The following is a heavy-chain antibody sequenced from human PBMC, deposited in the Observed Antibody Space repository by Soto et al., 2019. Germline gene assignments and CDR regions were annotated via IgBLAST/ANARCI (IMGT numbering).Heavy chain of an antibody. Sequence: SGPTLVNPTHTLTLTCTFSAFSLSTNGVGVGWIRQPPGNPLEWLAVIYWNEDKRYSRSLKSRLSITKDTSKNQVVLTMTTMDNLDTANYYYVHTVMVHTITAGHYFEYWGPGMVVTVSS. CDR2: IYWNEDK. D-gene: IGHD2-8*01. CDR3: VHTVMVHTITAGHYFEY. J-gene: IGHJ4*02. V-gene: IGHV2-5*01. CDR1: AFSLSTNGVG.